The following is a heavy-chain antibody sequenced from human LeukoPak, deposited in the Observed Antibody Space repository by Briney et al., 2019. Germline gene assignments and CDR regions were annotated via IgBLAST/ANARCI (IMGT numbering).Heavy chain of an antibody. V-gene: IGHV3-48*04. Sequence: GGSLRLSCAASGFSFSSYSMNWVRQVPGKGLEWVSYISSSSSTIYYADSVKGRFTISRDNAKSSLYLQMNSLRAEDTAVYYCARGRSSGSYGIEDYWGQGTLVTVSS. CDR3: ARGRSSGSYGIEDY. D-gene: IGHD1-26*01. CDR1: GFSFSSYS. J-gene: IGHJ4*02. CDR2: ISSSSSTI.